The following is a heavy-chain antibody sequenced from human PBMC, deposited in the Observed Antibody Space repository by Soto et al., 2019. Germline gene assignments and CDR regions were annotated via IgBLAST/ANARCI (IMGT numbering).Heavy chain of an antibody. J-gene: IGHJ4*02. V-gene: IGHV4-59*08. Sequence: SETLSLTCTVSGVSISTYYWSWIRQPPGKGLEWIGYIYSSGSTNYNPSLKSRVTISVDTSKNQFSLKLSSVTAADTALYYCARRQSWDYFFDYWGQGTLVTVSS. CDR1: GVSISTYY. CDR3: ARRQSWDYFFDY. CDR2: IYSSGST. D-gene: IGHD6-13*01.